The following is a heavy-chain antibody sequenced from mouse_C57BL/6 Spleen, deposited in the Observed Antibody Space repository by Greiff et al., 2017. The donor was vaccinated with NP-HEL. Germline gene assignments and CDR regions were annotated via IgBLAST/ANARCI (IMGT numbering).Heavy chain of an antibody. Sequence: QVQLQQPGAELVKPGASVKLSCKASGYTFTSYWMHWVKQRPGQGLEWIGMIHPNSGSTNYNEKFKSKATLTVDKSSSTAYMQLSSLTSEDSAVYYCARGSGRGYYFDYWGQGTTLTVSS. J-gene: IGHJ2*01. CDR1: GYTFTSYW. CDR3: ARGSGRGYYFDY. D-gene: IGHD1-3*01. CDR2: IHPNSGST. V-gene: IGHV1-64*01.